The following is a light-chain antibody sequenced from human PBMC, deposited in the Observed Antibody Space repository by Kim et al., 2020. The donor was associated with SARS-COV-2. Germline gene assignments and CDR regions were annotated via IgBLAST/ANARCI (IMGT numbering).Light chain of an antibody. CDR1: KLGDNY. Sequence: SVSPGQTSTITCSGVKLGDNYVHWYQQKPGQSPVVVIYEDRKRPSGIPELASGSNSGNTATLTISATQAMDEADYYCQVWDRRTVVFGSGTKGTVL. CDR2: EDR. J-gene: IGLJ1*01. V-gene: IGLV3-1*01. CDR3: QVWDRRTVV.